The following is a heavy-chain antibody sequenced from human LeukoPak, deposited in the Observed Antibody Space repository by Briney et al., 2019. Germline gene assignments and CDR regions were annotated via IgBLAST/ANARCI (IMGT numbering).Heavy chain of an antibody. J-gene: IGHJ4*02. CDR2: ISWNSGSI. Sequence: GGSLRLSCAASGFTFDDYAMHWVRQAPGKGLEWVSGISWNSGSIGYADSVKGRFTISRDNAKNSLYPQMNSLRAEDTALCYCAKDTSHVDTAMVFDYWGQGTLVTASS. CDR3: AKDTSHVDTAMVFDY. D-gene: IGHD5-18*01. CDR1: GFTFDDYA. V-gene: IGHV3-9*01.